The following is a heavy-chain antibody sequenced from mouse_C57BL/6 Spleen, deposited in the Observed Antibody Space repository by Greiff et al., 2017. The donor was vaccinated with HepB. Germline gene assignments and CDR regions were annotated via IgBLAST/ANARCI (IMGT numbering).Heavy chain of an antibody. CDR2: IYPGSGNT. J-gene: IGHJ1*03. V-gene: IGHV1-76*01. Sequence: QVHVKQSGAELVRPGASVKLSCKASGYTFTDYYINWVKQRPGQGLEWIARIYPGSGNTYYNEKFKGKATLTAEKSSSTAYMQLSSLTSEDSAVYFCARGGYDYDEYVDVWGTGTTVTVSS. CDR1: GYTFTDYY. CDR3: ARGGYDYDEYVDV. D-gene: IGHD2-4*01.